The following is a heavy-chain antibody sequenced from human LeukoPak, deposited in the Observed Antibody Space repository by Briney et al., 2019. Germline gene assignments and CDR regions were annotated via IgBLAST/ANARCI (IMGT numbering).Heavy chain of an antibody. D-gene: IGHD1-20*01. CDR1: GYSISSGYY. Sequence: SETLSLTCTVSGYSISSGYYWGWIRQPPGKGLEWIGNIYHSGSTYYNPSLKSRVTISVDTSKNQFSLKLSSVTAADTALYYCASVEYNWNDVDYWGQGTLVTVSS. CDR3: ASVEYNWNDVDY. J-gene: IGHJ4*02. CDR2: IYHSGST. V-gene: IGHV4-38-2*02.